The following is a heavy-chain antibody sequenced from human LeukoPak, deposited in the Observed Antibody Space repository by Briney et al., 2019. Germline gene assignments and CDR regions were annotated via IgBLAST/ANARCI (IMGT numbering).Heavy chain of an antibody. CDR2: ISWDGGST. CDR1: GFTFDDYA. J-gene: IGHJ4*02. CDR3: AKDRGDVGQWLAIDY. Sequence: QAGGSLRLSCAASGFTFDDYAMHWVRQAPGKGLEWVSLISWDGGSTYYADSVKGRFTISRDNSKNSLYLQMNSLRAEDTALYYCAKDRGDVGQWLAIDYWGQGTLVTVSS. D-gene: IGHD6-19*01. V-gene: IGHV3-43D*03.